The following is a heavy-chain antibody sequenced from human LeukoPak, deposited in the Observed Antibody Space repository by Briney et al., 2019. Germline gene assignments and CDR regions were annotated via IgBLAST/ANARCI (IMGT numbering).Heavy chain of an antibody. CDR1: GGSISSGSYY. J-gene: IGHJ4*02. D-gene: IGHD1-26*01. Sequence: PSETLSLTCTVSGGSISSGSYYWSWIRQPAGKGLEWIGRIYTSGSTNYNPSLKSRVTISVDTSKNQFSLKLSSVTAADTAVYYCARQEGATTVDYWGQGTLVTVSS. CDR2: IYTSGST. CDR3: ARQEGATTVDY. V-gene: IGHV4-61*02.